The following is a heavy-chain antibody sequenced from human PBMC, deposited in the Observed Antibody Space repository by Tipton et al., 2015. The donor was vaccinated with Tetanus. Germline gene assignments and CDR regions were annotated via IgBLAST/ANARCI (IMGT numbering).Heavy chain of an antibody. CDR2: IYYSGSP. CDR3: ARDQARGARGWNYFDY. J-gene: IGHJ4*02. V-gene: IGHV4-31*03. CDR1: GGSISSGGYY. Sequence: TLSLTCTVSGGSISSGGYYWSWIRQHPGKGLEWIGDIYYSGSPYYNPSLKSRVSISVDTSKNQFSLKLNSVTAADTAVYYCARDQARGARGWNYFDYWGQGTLVTVSS. D-gene: IGHD1-26*01.